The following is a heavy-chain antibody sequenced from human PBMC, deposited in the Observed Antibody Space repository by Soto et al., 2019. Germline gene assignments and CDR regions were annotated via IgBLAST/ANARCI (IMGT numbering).Heavy chain of an antibody. J-gene: IGHJ4*02. V-gene: IGHV3-74*01. CDR2: INGDGGVT. CDR3: VRVKETSGWGAFDY. Sequence: EVELVESGGGLVQPGGSLRLSCTASGFTFSGFWMHWVRQAPGKGLVWVSRINGDGGVTNYADSVKGRFTISRDNAKNTLSLQMNSLGVEDTAVYYGVRVKETSGWGAFDYWGQGTLVTVSS. CDR1: GFTFSGFW. D-gene: IGHD6-19*01.